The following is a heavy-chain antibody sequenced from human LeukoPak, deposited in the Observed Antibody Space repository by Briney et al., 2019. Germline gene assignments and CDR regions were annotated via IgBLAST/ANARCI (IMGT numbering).Heavy chain of an antibody. Sequence: SETLSLTCTVSGGSISSSSYSWTWIRQPPGKGLEWIGSIHYDGNTYYKPSLRSRVTISVDTSKNQFSLKLSSVTAADTAVYYCARPLNWFDPWGQGTLVTVSS. CDR3: ARPLNWFDP. CDR2: IHYDGNT. J-gene: IGHJ5*02. V-gene: IGHV4-39*07. CDR1: GGSISSSSYS.